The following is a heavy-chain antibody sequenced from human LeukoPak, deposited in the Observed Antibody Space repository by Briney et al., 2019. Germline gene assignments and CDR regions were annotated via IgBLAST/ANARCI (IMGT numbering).Heavy chain of an antibody. CDR3: ARTSWRGDILTGYYIGGAYYFDY. CDR1: GGSISSGSYY. Sequence: PSQTLSLAXTVSGGSISSGSYYWSWIRQPAGKGLEWIGRIYTSGSTNYNPSLKSRVTISVDTSKNQFSLKLSSVTAADTAVYYCARTSWRGDILTGYYIGGAYYFDYWGQGTLVTVSS. J-gene: IGHJ4*02. V-gene: IGHV4-61*02. D-gene: IGHD3-9*01. CDR2: IYTSGST.